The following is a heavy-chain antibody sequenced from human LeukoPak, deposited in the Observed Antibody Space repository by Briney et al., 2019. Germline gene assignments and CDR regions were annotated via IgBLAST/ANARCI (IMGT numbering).Heavy chain of an antibody. CDR3: ATREGYCSSTSCQYYFDY. CDR1: GYSFTSYW. D-gene: IGHD2-2*01. J-gene: IGHJ4*02. Sequence: GGSLKISCKGSGYSFTSYWIGWVRQMPGKGLEWMGIIYPGDSDTRYSPSFQGQVTISADKSISTAYLQWSSLKASDTAMYYCATREGYCSSTSCQYYFDYWGQGTLVTVSS. V-gene: IGHV5-51*01. CDR2: IYPGDSDT.